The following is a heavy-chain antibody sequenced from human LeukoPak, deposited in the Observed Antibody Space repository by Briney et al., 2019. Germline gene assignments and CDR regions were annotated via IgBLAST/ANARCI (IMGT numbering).Heavy chain of an antibody. CDR1: GFTFSSFW. V-gene: IGHV3-7*03. Sequence: GGSLRLSCAASGFTFSSFWMSWVRQAPGKGLEWVANIKEDGREKYYVDSVKGRFTVSRDNAKNSLYLQMNSLRAEDTAVYYCARDHYFAEDYWGQGTLVTASS. D-gene: IGHD3-9*01. J-gene: IGHJ4*02. CDR2: IKEDGREK. CDR3: ARDHYFAEDY.